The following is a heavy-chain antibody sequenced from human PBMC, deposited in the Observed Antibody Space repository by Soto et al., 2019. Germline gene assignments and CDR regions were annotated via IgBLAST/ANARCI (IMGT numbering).Heavy chain of an antibody. Sequence: KPSETLSLTCTVSGGSISSGGYYWSWIRQHPGKGLEWIGYIYYSGSTYYNPSLKSRVTISGDTSKNQFSLKLSSVTAADTAVYYCARFGYSSGWYQDYWGQGTLVTVS. CDR2: IYYSGST. J-gene: IGHJ4*02. V-gene: IGHV4-31*03. D-gene: IGHD6-19*01. CDR1: GGSISSGGYY. CDR3: ARFGYSSGWYQDY.